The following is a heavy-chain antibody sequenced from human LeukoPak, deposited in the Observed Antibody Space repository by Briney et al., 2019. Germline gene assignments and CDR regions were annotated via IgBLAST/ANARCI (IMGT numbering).Heavy chain of an antibody. CDR3: ARRATHDAFDI. Sequence: ASVKVSCKASGGTFISYAISWVRQAPGQGREWMGGIIPIFGTANYAQKFQGRVTITADESTSTAYMALSSLRSEDTAVYYCARRATHDAFDIWGQGTMVTVSS. J-gene: IGHJ3*02. D-gene: IGHD1-26*01. CDR2: IIPIFGTA. V-gene: IGHV1-69*01. CDR1: GGTFISYA.